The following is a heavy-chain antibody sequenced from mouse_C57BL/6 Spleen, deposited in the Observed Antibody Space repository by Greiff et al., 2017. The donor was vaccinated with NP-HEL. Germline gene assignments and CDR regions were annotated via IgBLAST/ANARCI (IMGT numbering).Heavy chain of an antibody. V-gene: IGHV5-17*01. CDR1: GFTFSDYG. CDR2: ISSGSSTI. Sequence: EVKLVESGGGLVKPGGSLKLSCAASGFTFSDYGMHWVRQAPEKGLEWVAYISSGSSTIYYADTVKGRFTISRDNAKNTLFLQMTSLRSEDTAMYYCARPCDGSSHYFDYWGQGTTLTVSS. D-gene: IGHD1-1*01. CDR3: ARPCDGSSHYFDY. J-gene: IGHJ2*01.